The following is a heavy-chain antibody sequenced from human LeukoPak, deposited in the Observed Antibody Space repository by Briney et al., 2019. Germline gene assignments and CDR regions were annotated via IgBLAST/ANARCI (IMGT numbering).Heavy chain of an antibody. CDR2: INQDGREK. V-gene: IGHV3-7*05. Sequence: GGSLRLSCSASGFIFSNYWMSWVRQAPGKGLEWVAKINQDGREKYYVDSVKGRFTISRDNAKNSLSLQMNSLRAEDTALYYCARDKSYGDSEDYWGQGTLVTVSS. J-gene: IGHJ4*02. D-gene: IGHD4-17*01. CDR1: GFIFSNYW. CDR3: ARDKSYGDSEDY.